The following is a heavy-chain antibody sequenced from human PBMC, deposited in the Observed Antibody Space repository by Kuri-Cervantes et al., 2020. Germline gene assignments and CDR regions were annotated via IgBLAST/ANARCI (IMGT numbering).Heavy chain of an antibody. CDR1: GFTFSSYG. Sequence: LSLTCAASGFTFSSYGMHWVRQAPGKGLEWVAVIWYDGSNKYYADSVKGRFTISRDNSKNTLYLQMNSLRAEDTAVYYCAKWIAAADFDYWGQGTLVTVSS. CDR2: IWYDGSNK. CDR3: AKWIAAADFDY. D-gene: IGHD6-13*01. V-gene: IGHV3-33*06. J-gene: IGHJ4*02.